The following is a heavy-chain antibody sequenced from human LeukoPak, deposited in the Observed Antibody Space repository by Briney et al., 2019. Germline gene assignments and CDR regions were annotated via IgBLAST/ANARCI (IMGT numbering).Heavy chain of an antibody. CDR3: VRDRESAGGFDY. CDR2: IYYSGTT. D-gene: IGHD2-15*01. V-gene: IGHV4-59*01. Sequence: TSETLSLTCSVSGGSISPYYWSWIRQPPGKGLEWIGYIYYSGTTNYNPSLQSRVTISVATSKNQFSLKLSSVTAADTALYYCVRDRESAGGFDYWGQGTLVTVSS. J-gene: IGHJ4*02. CDR1: GGSISPYY.